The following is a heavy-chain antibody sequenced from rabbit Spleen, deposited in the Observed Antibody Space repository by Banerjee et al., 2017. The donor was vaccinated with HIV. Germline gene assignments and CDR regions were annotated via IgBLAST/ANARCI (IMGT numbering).Heavy chain of an antibody. CDR2: IDPVFGST. CDR3: ARDAGSGHYIDAYFDL. Sequence: QEQLVESGGGLVQPGGSLKLSCKASGFDFSTYGVSWVRQAPGKGLEWIGYIDPVFGSTYYASWVNGRFTISSHNAQNTVFLQMTSLTAADTATYFCARDAGSGHYIDAYFDLWGQGTLVTVS. D-gene: IGHD8-1*01. J-gene: IGHJ4*01. CDR1: GFDFSTYG. V-gene: IGHV1S47*01.